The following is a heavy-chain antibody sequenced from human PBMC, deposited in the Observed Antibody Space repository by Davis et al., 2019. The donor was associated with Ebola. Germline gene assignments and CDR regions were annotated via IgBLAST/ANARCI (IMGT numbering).Heavy chain of an antibody. D-gene: IGHD3-3*01. CDR3: ARALWCGYYRNQDYFDY. V-gene: IGHV4-59*01. J-gene: IGHJ4*02. CDR1: GGSTSSYY. Sequence: PSETLSPTCTAPGGSTSSYYWSWIRQPPGKGLEWIGYIYSSGSTNYNPSLKSRVTISVDTSKNQFSLKLSPVTAADTAVYYCARALWCGYYRNQDYFDYWGQGTLVTVSS. CDR2: IYSSGST.